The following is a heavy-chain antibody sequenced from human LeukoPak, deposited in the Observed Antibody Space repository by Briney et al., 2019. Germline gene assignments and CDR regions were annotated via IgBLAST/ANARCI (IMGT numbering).Heavy chain of an antibody. CDR2: IKSKTDGGTT. CDR1: GFTFSNAW. Sequence: GGSLRLSCAASGFTFSNAWMSWVRQAPGKGLEWVGRIKSKTDGGTTDYAAPVKGRFTISRDDSKNTLYLQMNSLKTEDTAVYYCTTDQILDCSSTSCYLADYWGQGTLVTVSS. V-gene: IGHV3-15*01. J-gene: IGHJ4*02. CDR3: TTDQILDCSSTSCYLADY. D-gene: IGHD2-2*01.